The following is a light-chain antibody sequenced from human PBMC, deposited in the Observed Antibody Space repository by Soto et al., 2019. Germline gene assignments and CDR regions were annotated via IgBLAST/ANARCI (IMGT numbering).Light chain of an antibody. CDR1: QGISSY. J-gene: IGKJ1*01. CDR3: QQLNNFPRT. V-gene: IGKV1-9*01. Sequence: DIQLTQSPSFLSASVGDRVTITCRASQGISSYLAWYQQRPGKAPKLLMYGASTLQSGVPSRFSGSASGTTFNLTINHLQPEDFATYYCQQLNNFPRTFGQGTKVE. CDR2: GAS.